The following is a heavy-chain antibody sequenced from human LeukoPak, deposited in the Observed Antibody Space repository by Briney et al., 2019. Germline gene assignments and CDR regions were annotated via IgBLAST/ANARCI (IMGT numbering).Heavy chain of an antibody. J-gene: IGHJ4*02. CDR3: ARASMVRGVIIDY. CDR2: IYNSGST. CDR1: GVSISIYY. Sequence: SETLSLTCTVSGVSISIYYWSWVRQPPGKGLEWIGYIYNSGSTYYNPSLKSRVTISVDTSKNQFSLKLSSVTAADTAVYYCARASMVRGVIIDYWGQGTLVTVSS. V-gene: IGHV4-59*08. D-gene: IGHD3-10*01.